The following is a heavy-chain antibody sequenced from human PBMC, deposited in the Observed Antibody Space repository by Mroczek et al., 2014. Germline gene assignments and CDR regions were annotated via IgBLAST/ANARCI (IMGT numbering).Heavy chain of an antibody. V-gene: IGHV4-34*01. CDR3: ARGVDIVVVVAAIALDY. D-gene: IGHD2-15*01. Sequence: QVQLQQWGAGLLKPSETLSLTCAVYGGSFSGYYWSWIRQPPGKGLEWIGEINHSGGTNYNPSLKSRVTISVDTSKNQFSLKLSSVTAADTAVYYCARGVDIVVVVAAIALDYWGQGTLVTVSS. CDR1: GGSFSGYY. J-gene: IGHJ4*02. CDR2: INHSGGT.